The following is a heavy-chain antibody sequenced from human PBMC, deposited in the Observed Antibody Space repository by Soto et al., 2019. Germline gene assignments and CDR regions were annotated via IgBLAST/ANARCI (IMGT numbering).Heavy chain of an antibody. J-gene: IGHJ4*02. V-gene: IGHV3-72*01. CDR1: GFSVSDHY. Sequence: GGSLRLSCAASGFSVSDHYIDWVRQAPGKGLEWVGRSRDKAQGYSTEYAASVKGRFTTSRDDSKNSVLLQMDSLKTEDTAVYYCVRAMYCPDSRGYTRCFDYWGQGTLVTVSS. D-gene: IGHD3-22*01. CDR3: VRAMYCPDSRGYTRCFDY. CDR2: SRDKAQGYST.